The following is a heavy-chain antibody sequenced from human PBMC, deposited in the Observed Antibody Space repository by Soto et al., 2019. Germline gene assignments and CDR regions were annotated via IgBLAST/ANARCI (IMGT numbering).Heavy chain of an antibody. V-gene: IGHV3-23*01. D-gene: IGHD6-6*01. CDR1: GFTFSSYA. J-gene: IGHJ5*02. Sequence: EVQLLESGGGLVQPGGSLRLSCAASGFTFSSYAMSWVRQAPGKGLEWVSAISGSGGSTYYADSVKGRFTISRDNSKNTLYLQMNSLRAEDTAVYYCAKDNEYSSSLSANWFDPWGQGTLVTVSS. CDR3: AKDNEYSSSLSANWFDP. CDR2: ISGSGGST.